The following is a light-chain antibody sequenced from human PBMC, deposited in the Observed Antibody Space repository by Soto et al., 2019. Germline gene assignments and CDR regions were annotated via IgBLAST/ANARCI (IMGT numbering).Light chain of an antibody. CDR1: QSVSSN. Sequence: EIVITQSPPTLSVSTGERDTLSFRASQSVSSNSAWYQQKPGQAPRLLIYFASTRATGIPARFSGSGSGTEFTLTSSSQQSEDCAVYYCQQYNNWPMFGQGTNVDIK. V-gene: IGKV3-15*01. CDR2: FAS. CDR3: QQYNNWPM. J-gene: IGKJ1*01.